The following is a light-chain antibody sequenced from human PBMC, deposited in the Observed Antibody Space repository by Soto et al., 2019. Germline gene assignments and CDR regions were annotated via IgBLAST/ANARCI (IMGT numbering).Light chain of an antibody. J-gene: IGLJ1*01. CDR3: GSWDSSLTANV. CDR1: TSNVANNF. CDR2: DDI. V-gene: IGLV1-51*01. Sequence: VLAHPPSVSAAPGQKVTISCSGTTSNVANNFVSWYQQFPGKAPKLLIYDDIRRPSGIPDRFSASKSGTSATLGITGLQTGDEADYYCGSWDSSLTANVFGTGTKVTVL.